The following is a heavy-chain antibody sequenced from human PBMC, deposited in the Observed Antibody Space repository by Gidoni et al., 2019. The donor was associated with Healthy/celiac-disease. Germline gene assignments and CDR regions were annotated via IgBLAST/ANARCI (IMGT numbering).Heavy chain of an antibody. J-gene: IGHJ5*02. CDR1: GFTFSSYS. Sequence: EVQLVESGGGLVKPGGSLRLSCAASGFTFSSYSMNWVRQAPGKGLEWVSSISSSSSYRYYADSVKGRFTISRDNAKNSLYLQMNSLRAEDTAVYYCARESVVVSSFRWFDPWGQGTLVTVSS. CDR2: ISSSSSYR. D-gene: IGHD2-21*01. CDR3: ARESVVVSSFRWFDP. V-gene: IGHV3-21*01.